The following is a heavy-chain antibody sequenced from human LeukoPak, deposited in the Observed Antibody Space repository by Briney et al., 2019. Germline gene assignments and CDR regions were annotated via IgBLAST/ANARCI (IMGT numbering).Heavy chain of an antibody. CDR2: IKQDGSDK. J-gene: IGHJ3*02. D-gene: IGHD3-10*01. V-gene: IGHV3-7*03. CDR3: ARIGALTNAYDI. Sequence: GGSLRLSCATSGFTFSSNWMSWVRQAPGKGLEWVANIKQDGSDKYYVDSVKGRFTISRDNAKNSLYLQMNSLRAEDTAYYYCARIGALTNAYDIWGQGTMVTVSS. CDR1: GFTFSSNW.